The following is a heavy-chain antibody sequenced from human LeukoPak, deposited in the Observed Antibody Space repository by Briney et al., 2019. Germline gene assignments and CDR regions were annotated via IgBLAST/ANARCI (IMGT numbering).Heavy chain of an antibody. CDR2: INRNGGST. CDR3: ARGFRNGPFDC. D-gene: IGHD2-8*01. CDR1: GFTFDDYG. Sequence: PGGSLRLSCVASGFTFDDYGMSWVRQPPGKGLECVSGINRNGGSTDYADSVKGQFTISRDNAKNSHFLQMNSLRVEDTALYYCARGFRNGPFDCWGQGTLVTVSS. J-gene: IGHJ4*02. V-gene: IGHV3-20*04.